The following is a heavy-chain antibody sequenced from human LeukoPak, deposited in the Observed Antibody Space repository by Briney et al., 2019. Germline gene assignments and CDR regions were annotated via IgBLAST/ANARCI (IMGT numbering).Heavy chain of an antibody. J-gene: IGHJ6*03. CDR1: GGSFSDYY. D-gene: IGHD2-15*01. Sequence: PSETLSLTCAVYGGSFSDYYWTWIRQPPGKGREWLGEINHSGSTNYNPSLKSRVTISVDTSKNQFSLKLSSVTAADTAVYYCARWVVAADYYYYMDVGGKGTTVTVPS. CDR3: ARWVVAADYYYYMDV. CDR2: INHSGST. V-gene: IGHV4-34*01.